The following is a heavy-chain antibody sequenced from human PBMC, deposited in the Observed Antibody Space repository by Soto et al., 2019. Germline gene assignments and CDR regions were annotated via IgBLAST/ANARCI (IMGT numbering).Heavy chain of an antibody. Sequence: GGSLRLSCAASGFTFSSYSKNWVRQAPGKGLEWVSSISSSSSYIYYADSVKGLFTISRDNAKNSLCLQMNSLRAEDTAVYYCARSYCGGDCYDAFDIWGQGTMVTVSS. V-gene: IGHV3-21*01. CDR1: GFTFSSYS. D-gene: IGHD2-21*02. J-gene: IGHJ3*02. CDR3: ARSYCGGDCYDAFDI. CDR2: ISSSSSYI.